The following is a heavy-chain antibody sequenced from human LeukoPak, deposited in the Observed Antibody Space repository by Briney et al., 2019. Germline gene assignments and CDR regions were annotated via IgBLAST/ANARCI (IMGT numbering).Heavy chain of an antibody. CDR3: AREVGGSYDYFDY. V-gene: IGHV4-61*01. CDR2: IYYSGST. D-gene: IGHD1-26*01. J-gene: IGHJ4*02. CDR1: GGSVSSGSYY. Sequence: PSETLSLTCTVSGGSVSSGSYYWSWIRQPPGKGLEWIGYIYYSGSTNYNPPLKSRVTISVDTSKNQFSLKLSSVTAADTAVYYCAREVGGSYDYFDYWGQGTLVTVSS.